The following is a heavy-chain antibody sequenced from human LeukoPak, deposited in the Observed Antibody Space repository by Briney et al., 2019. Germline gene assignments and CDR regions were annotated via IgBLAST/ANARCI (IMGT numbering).Heavy chain of an antibody. Sequence: GGSLRLSCAASGFTVSSNYMSWVRQAPGKGLEWVSVIYSGGSTYYADSVKGRFTISRDNSKNTLYPQMNSLRAEDTAVYYCARGGDVDTGPDYWGQGTLVTVSS. CDR2: IYSGGST. J-gene: IGHJ4*02. D-gene: IGHD5-18*01. V-gene: IGHV3-53*01. CDR1: GFTVSSNY. CDR3: ARGGDVDTGPDY.